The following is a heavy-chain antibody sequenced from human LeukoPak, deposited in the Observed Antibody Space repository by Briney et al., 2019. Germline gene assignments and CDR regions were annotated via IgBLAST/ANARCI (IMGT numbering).Heavy chain of an antibody. CDR3: ARAEAYCGGDCYNY. CDR2: IKQDGSEK. J-gene: IGHJ4*02. CDR1: GFTFDDYG. V-gene: IGHV3-7*01. Sequence: GGSLRLSCAASGFTFDDYGMSWVRQAPGKGLEWVANIKQDGSEKYYVDSVKGRFTISRDNAKNSLYLQMNSLRAEDTAVYYCARAEAYCGGDCYNYWGQGTLVTVSS. D-gene: IGHD2-21*02.